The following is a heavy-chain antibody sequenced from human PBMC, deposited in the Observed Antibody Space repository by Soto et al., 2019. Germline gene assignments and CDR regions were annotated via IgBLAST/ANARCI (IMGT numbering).Heavy chain of an antibody. V-gene: IGHV4-59*08. CDR2: IYFSGSA. CDR3: ARGPSGDKVDY. CDR1: GGSITSYY. J-gene: IGHJ4*02. Sequence: SETLSLTCTVSGGSITSYYWSWIRQPPGKGLEWIGYIYFSGSANCNPSLKSRVTISADTSKNQFSLKLNSVSAADTAVYYCARGPSGDKVDYWGQGIQVTVS. D-gene: IGHD1-1*01.